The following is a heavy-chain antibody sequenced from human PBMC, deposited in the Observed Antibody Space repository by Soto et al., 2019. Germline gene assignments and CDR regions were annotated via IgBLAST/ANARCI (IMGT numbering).Heavy chain of an antibody. CDR1: GYSFPSYW. D-gene: IGHD3-10*01. CDR2: IDPSDSDT. J-gene: IGHJ6*02. V-gene: IGHV5-10-1*03. Sequence: EVQLVQSGAEVKKAGESLSISCQGSGYSFPSYWISWVRQIPGKGLQRVGGIDPSDSDTTYRLFFQDHVTISADKSITTAYLLWRSLKPSDTAIYYCASPEVGSDYYYGLAVWGQGTTVTVSS. CDR3: ASPEVGSDYYYGLAV.